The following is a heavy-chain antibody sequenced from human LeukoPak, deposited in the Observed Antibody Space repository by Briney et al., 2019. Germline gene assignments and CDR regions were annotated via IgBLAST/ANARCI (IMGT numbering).Heavy chain of an antibody. CDR3: AKDPPRWVATTTQDY. Sequence: GGSLRLSCAASGFTFSSYAMSWVRQAPGKGVEWVSAISGSGGSTYYADSVKGRFTISRDNSNNKLYLQMNSLRAEDTAVYYCAKDPPRWVATTTQDYWGQGTLVTVSS. J-gene: IGHJ4*02. CDR1: GFTFSSYA. D-gene: IGHD5-24*01. V-gene: IGHV3-23*01. CDR2: ISGSGGST.